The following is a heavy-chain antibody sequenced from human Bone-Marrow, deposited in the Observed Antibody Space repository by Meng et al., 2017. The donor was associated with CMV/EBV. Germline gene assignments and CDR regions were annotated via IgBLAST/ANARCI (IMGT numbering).Heavy chain of an antibody. CDR2: IIPILRIP. V-gene: IGHV1-69*10. D-gene: IGHD2-2*01. J-gene: IGHJ4*02. CDR3: ARGRSDVEPAGSQAQALSH. CDR1: GDTFSNFG. Sequence: VKVSCKASGDTFSNFGISWVRQAPGQGLEWMGGIIPILRIPNYAQKFQGRITITADQSTNTTYMEVNSLRSEDTAVYYCARGRSDVEPAGSQAQALSHWGQGTVVTVSS.